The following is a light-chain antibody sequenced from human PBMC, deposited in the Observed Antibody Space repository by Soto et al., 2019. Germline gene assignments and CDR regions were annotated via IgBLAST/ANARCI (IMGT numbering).Light chain of an antibody. Sequence: DIQMTQSPSSLSASVGDRVTITCQASHDINNNLNWYQQKPGKAPKLLIHDASTLEKGVPSRFSGSGSGTDFTFTISSLQPEDIASYYCQHYDILPGYTFGQGTKLEIK. CDR3: QHYDILPGYT. V-gene: IGKV1-33*01. CDR1: HDINNN. J-gene: IGKJ2*01. CDR2: DAS.